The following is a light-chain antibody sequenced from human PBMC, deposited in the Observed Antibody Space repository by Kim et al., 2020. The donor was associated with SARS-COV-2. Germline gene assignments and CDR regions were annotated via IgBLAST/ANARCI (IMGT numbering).Light chain of an antibody. CDR2: DAS. J-gene: IGKJ1*01. CDR1: QDISNY. V-gene: IGKV1-33*01. CDR3: QQWGT. Sequence: SSLSASVGDRVTITCQASQDISNYLNWYQQKPGKAPKLLIYDASNLETGVPSRFSGSGSGTDFTFTISSLQPEDIATYYCQQWGTFGQGTKVDIK.